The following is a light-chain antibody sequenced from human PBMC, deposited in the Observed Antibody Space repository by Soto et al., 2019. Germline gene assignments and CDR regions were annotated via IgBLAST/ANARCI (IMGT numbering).Light chain of an antibody. CDR3: QQRSSRPPMYT. CDR2: DAS. CDR1: QSVSNS. V-gene: IGKV3-11*01. Sequence: EVVLTQSPATLSLSAGERATLSCRASQSVSNSLAWYQQKPGQPPRLLIYDASKRATGIPARFSGSGSGTDFTLTISSLEPEDFAVYYCQQRSSRPPMYTFGQGTKVEIK. J-gene: IGKJ2*01.